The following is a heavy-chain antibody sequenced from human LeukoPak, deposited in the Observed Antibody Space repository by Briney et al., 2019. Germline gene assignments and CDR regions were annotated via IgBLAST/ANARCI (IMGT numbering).Heavy chain of an antibody. Sequence: ASETLSLTCTVSGGSISSYYWSWIRQPAGKGLEWIGRIYTSGSTNYNPSLKSRVTISVDKSKNQFSLKLSSVTAADTAVYYCARDEGYSHGSYYMDVWGKGTTVTVSS. J-gene: IGHJ6*03. CDR1: GGSISSYY. D-gene: IGHD5-18*01. CDR2: IYTSGST. CDR3: ARDEGYSHGSYYMDV. V-gene: IGHV4-4*07.